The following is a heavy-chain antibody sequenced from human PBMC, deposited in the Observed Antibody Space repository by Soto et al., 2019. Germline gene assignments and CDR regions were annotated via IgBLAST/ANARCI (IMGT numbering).Heavy chain of an antibody. CDR3: ARAQKLGYCSGGSCSPFDP. J-gene: IGHJ5*02. CDR1: GGSISSGGYY. V-gene: IGHV4-31*03. CDR2: IYYSGST. Sequence: SETLSLTCTASGGSISSGGYYWSWIRQHPGKGLEWIGYIYYSGSTYYNPSLKSRVTISVDTSKNQFSLKLSSVTAADTAVYYCARAQKLGYCSGGSCSPFDPWGQGTLVTVSS. D-gene: IGHD2-15*01.